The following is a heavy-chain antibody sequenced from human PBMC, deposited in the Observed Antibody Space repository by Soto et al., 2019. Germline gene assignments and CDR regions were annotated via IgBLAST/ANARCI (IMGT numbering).Heavy chain of an antibody. V-gene: IGHV3-21*05. J-gene: IGHJ6*02. CDR1: GFTFSSYA. CDR3: ARDYIPGKSIAAYYGMDV. Sequence: GGSLRLSCAASGFTFSSYAMSWVRQAPGKGLEWVSYISSSSSYTNYADSVKGRFTISRDNAKNSLYLQMNSLRAEDTAVYYCARDYIPGKSIAAYYGMDVWGQGTTVTVSS. CDR2: ISSSSSYT. D-gene: IGHD6-6*01.